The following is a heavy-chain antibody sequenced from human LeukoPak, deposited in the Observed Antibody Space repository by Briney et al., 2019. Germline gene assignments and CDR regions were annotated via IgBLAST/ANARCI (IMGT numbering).Heavy chain of an antibody. CDR1: GGSISSGDYY. Sequence: PSETLSLTCTVSGGSISSGDYYWSWIRQPPGKGLEWIGYIYYSGSTYYNPSLKSRVTISVDTSKSQFSLKLSSVTAADTAVYYCARAGVVPAAIVSYWGQGTLVTVSS. J-gene: IGHJ4*02. V-gene: IGHV4-30-4*01. CDR3: ARAGVVPAAIVSY. D-gene: IGHD2-2*01. CDR2: IYYSGST.